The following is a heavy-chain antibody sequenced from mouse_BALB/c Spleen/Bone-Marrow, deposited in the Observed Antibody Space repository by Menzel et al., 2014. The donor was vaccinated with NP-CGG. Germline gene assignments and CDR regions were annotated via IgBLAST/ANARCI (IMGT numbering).Heavy chain of an antibody. CDR3: TRSTATFDY. Sequence: VKLMESGAELVRPGSSVKISCKASGHAFSAYWMNWVKQRPGQGLEWIGQIYPGDGDTNYNGKFKGKATLTADKSSSTAYMQLSSLTSEDSAVYFCTRSTATFDYWGQGTTLTVSS. D-gene: IGHD1-2*01. CDR2: IYPGDGDT. J-gene: IGHJ2*01. V-gene: IGHV1-80*01. CDR1: GHAFSAYW.